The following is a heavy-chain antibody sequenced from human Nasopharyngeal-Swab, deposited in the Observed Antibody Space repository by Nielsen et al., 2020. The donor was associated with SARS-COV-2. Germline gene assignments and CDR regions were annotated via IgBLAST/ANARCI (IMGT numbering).Heavy chain of an antibody. CDR3: VRDFNWGFFDY. V-gene: IGHV3-72*01. CDR2: IKDRATSYTA. CDR1: GFTFSNHY. J-gene: IGHJ4*02. Sequence: GESLKISCTASGFTFSNHYMDWVRQAPGKGLEWVGRIKDRATSYTAEYAASVKGRFTISRDDSKSSLYLQMNSLKSEDTAVYYCVRDFNWGFFDYWGQGALVTVSS. D-gene: IGHD7-27*01.